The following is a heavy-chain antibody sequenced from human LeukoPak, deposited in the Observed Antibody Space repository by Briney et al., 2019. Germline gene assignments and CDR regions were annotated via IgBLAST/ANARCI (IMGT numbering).Heavy chain of an antibody. CDR2: ISAYDGDT. CDR1: GYTFTTYG. CDR3: ARDRESSTRYTYYFYGMDV. D-gene: IGHD2-2*01. J-gene: IGHJ6*02. Sequence: ASVKVCCKASGYTFTTYGISWVRQAPGQGLEWMAWISAYDGDTNYAQQVQGRVTLTTDTSTTTAYMELRSLRSDDTAVYYCARDRESSTRYTYYFYGMDVWGQGTTVTASS. V-gene: IGHV1-18*01.